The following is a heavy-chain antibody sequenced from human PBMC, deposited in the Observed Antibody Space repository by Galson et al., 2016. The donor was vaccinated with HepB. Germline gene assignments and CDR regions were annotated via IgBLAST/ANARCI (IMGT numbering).Heavy chain of an antibody. J-gene: IGHJ4*02. CDR3: AKGYGFWTAFDY. D-gene: IGHD3-3*01. CDR1: GFTFHNYA. CDR2: IWYDASNK. V-gene: IGHV3-33*06. Sequence: SLRLSCEASGFTFHNYAMHWVRQAPGKGLEWVAVIWYDASNKYYADSVKGRFAISRDNSKNTLYLQMNSLIAEDTAVYYCAKGYGFWTAFDYWGQGTLVTVSS.